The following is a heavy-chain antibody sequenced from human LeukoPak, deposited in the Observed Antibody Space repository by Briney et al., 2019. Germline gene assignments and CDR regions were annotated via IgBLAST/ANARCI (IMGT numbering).Heavy chain of an antibody. CDR1: GFIFSNYG. Sequence: PGGSLRLSCAASGFIFSNYGMNWVRQAPGKGLEWVAAISASGSATSYADSVKGRFTISRDNSKNTLYLQMNSLRAEDTAVYYCARHPYYDFWSGYYIYYGMDVWGQGTTVTVSS. CDR2: ISASGSAT. V-gene: IGHV3-23*01. CDR3: ARHPYYDFWSGYYIYYGMDV. D-gene: IGHD3-3*01. J-gene: IGHJ6*02.